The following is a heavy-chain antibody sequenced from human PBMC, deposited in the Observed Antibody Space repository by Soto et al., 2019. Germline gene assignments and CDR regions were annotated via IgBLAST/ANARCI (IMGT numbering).Heavy chain of an antibody. Sequence: PGGSLRLSCTASGFTFGDYAMSWFRQAPGKGLEWVGFIRSKAYGGTTEYAASVKGRFTISRDDSKSIAYLQMNSLKTEDTAVYYCQPDQTVTEDYGMDVWGQGTTVTVSS. V-gene: IGHV3-49*03. CDR3: QPDQTVTEDYGMDV. D-gene: IGHD4-4*01. CDR2: IRSKAYGGTT. CDR1: GFTFGDYA. J-gene: IGHJ6*02.